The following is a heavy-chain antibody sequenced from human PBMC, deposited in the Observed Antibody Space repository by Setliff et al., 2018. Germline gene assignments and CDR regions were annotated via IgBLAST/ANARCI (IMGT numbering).Heavy chain of an antibody. CDR1: SGSIGSHY. Sequence: PSETLSLTRSVSSGSIGSHYWNWMRQPPGKGLEWIGHVFHTGSTKYNPSLRSRVTISVDTSENYFSLRLTSVTAADTAVYYCARAPPSVPYGDYGPRQYFDLWGRGSLVTVSS. J-gene: IGHJ2*01. V-gene: IGHV4-59*11. CDR3: ARAPPSVPYGDYGPRQYFDL. CDR2: VFHTGST. D-gene: IGHD4-17*01.